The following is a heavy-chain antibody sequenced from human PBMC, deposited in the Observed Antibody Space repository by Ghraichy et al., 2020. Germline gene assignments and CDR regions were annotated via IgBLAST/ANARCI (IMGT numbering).Heavy chain of an antibody. CDR3: AREVLAAAGTSDYYYYGRDV. CDR1: GFTFSSYS. V-gene: IGHV3-21*01. CDR2: ISSSSSYI. J-gene: IGHJ6*02. D-gene: IGHD6-13*01. Sequence: GGSLRLSCAASGFTFSSYSMNWVRQAPGKGLEWVSSISSSSSYIYYADSVKGRFTISRDNAKNSLYLQMNSLRAEDTAVYYCAREVLAAAGTSDYYYYGRDVWGQGTTVTVSS.